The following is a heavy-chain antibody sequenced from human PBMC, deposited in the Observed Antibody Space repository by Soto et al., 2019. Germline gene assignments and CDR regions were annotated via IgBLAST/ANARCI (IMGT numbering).Heavy chain of an antibody. CDR2: IKQDGSEK. D-gene: IGHD3-22*01. J-gene: IGHJ6*03. V-gene: IGHV3-7*01. Sequence: GGSLRLSCAASGFTFSSYWMSWVRQAPGKGLEWVANIKQDGSEKYYVDSVKGRFTISRDNAKNSLYLQMNSLRAEDTAVYYCAREAFRNRLDYYYMDVWGKGTTVTVSS. CDR1: GFTFSSYW. CDR3: AREAFRNRLDYYYMDV.